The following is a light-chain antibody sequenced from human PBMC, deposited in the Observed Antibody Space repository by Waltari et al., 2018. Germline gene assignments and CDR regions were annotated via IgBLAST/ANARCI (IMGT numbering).Light chain of an antibody. CDR2: DVS. CDR3: MQGLHLPYT. J-gene: IGKJ2*01. CDR1: PSLLHSDGKTY. Sequence: DVVMTQTPLSLSVTPGQPPSISAKSSPSLLHSDGKTYLNWYQQKSGQSPQLLIYDVSSRFSGVSDRFSGSGSGTDFTLKISRVEAEDVGIYYCMQGLHLPYTFGQGTRLEIK. V-gene: IGKV2-29*02.